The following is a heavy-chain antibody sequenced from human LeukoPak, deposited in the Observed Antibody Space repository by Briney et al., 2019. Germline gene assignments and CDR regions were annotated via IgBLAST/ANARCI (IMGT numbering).Heavy chain of an antibody. V-gene: IGHV5-51*01. Sequence: GESLKISCKGSGYSFPNYWIGWVRQMPGKGLEWMGLIYLGDSDTRYSPSFQGHVTISADKSINTAYLQWSSLKASDTAMYYCARLHGSETFLSYSWFDPWGQGTLATVSS. CDR2: IYLGDSDT. J-gene: IGHJ5*02. D-gene: IGHD3-10*01. CDR3: ARLHGSETFLSYSWFDP. CDR1: GYSFPNYW.